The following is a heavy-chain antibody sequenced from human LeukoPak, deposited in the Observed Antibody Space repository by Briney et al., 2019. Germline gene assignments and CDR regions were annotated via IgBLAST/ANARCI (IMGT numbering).Heavy chain of an antibody. J-gene: IGHJ4*02. V-gene: IGHV3-30*18. Sequence: GGSLRLSCAASGFTFSSYGMHWVRQAPGKGLEWVAAISYDGSNKYYADSVKGRFTISRDNSKNTLYLQMNSLRAEDTAVYYCAKEGTGYCSGGSCYSDHYFDYWGQGTLVTVSS. CDR3: AKEGTGYCSGGSCYSDHYFDY. D-gene: IGHD2-15*01. CDR1: GFTFSSYG. CDR2: ISYDGSNK.